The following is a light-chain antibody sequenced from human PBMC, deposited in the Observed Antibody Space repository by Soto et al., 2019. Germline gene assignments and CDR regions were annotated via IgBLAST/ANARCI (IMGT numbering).Light chain of an antibody. Sequence: QSVLTQPPSASATPGQRVTISCSGSGSNIGSNAVHWYQQLPGTAPKLLIYLNDQRPSGVPDRFSGSTSGTSASLAISGLQSEDEGDYYCAAWDDSLLAVFGTGTKLTVL. V-gene: IGLV1-44*01. CDR2: LND. CDR1: GSNIGSNA. CDR3: AAWDDSLLAV. J-gene: IGLJ1*01.